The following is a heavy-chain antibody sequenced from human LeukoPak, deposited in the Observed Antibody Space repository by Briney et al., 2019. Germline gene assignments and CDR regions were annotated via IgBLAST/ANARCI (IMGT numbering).Heavy chain of an antibody. J-gene: IGHJ4*02. D-gene: IGHD6-19*01. CDR1: GFTFSSYS. CDR3: ARDLRQWLVFGRPHCFDY. Sequence: GGSLRLSCAASGFTFSSYSMNWVRQAPGKGLEWVSYISSSSSTIYYADSVKGRFTISRDNAKNSLYLQMNSLRDEDTAVYYCARDLRQWLVFGRPHCFDYWGQGTLVTVSS. CDR2: ISSSSSTI. V-gene: IGHV3-48*02.